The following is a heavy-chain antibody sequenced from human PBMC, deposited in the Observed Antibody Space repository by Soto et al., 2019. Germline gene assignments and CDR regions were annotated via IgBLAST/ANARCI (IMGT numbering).Heavy chain of an antibody. CDR1: GYTFTSYG. CDR2: ISAYNGNI. Sequence: QVQLVQSGAEVKKPGASVKVSCKASGYTFTSYGISWVRQAPGQGLEWMGWISAYNGNINYAQKLQGRVTMTTDTSTSTAYMELRSLRSDDTAVYYCARDSAFWSGYRGAYSMDVWGQGTTVTVSS. V-gene: IGHV1-18*04. CDR3: ARDSAFWSGYRGAYSMDV. J-gene: IGHJ6*02. D-gene: IGHD3-3*01.